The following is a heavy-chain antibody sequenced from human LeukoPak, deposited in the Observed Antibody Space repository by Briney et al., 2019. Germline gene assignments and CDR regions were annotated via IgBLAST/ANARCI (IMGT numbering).Heavy chain of an antibody. Sequence: SETLSLTCAVYGGSFSGYYWTWIRQSPGMGLEWLGEINHSGSTNYNPSLKSRVTISVDKSKKQFSLKLSSVTAADTALYYCARVGSSYGYSGYFDYWGQGTLVTVSS. CDR1: GGSFSGYY. CDR3: ARVGSSYGYSGYFDY. CDR2: INHSGST. J-gene: IGHJ4*02. V-gene: IGHV4-34*01. D-gene: IGHD5-18*01.